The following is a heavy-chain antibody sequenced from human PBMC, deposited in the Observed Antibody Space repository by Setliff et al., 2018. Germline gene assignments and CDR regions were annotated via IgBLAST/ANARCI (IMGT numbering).Heavy chain of an antibody. CDR1: GYSFTTYW. J-gene: IGHJ1*01. V-gene: IGHV5-51*01. CDR3: ARRAVTAEYFQH. D-gene: IGHD4-17*01. Sequence: GESLKISCKASGYSFTTYWIAWARQMPGKGLECMGIIFPGNSNTRYSPSFQGQVTISADKSISTAYLQLSSLKASDTAIYYCARRAVTAEYFQHWGHGTLVTVSS. CDR2: IFPGNSNT.